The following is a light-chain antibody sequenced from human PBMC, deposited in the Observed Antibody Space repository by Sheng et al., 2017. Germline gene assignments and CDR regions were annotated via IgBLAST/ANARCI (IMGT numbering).Light chain of an antibody. V-gene: IGLV3-21*02. CDR3: QMWGGXSPLPYV. J-gene: IGLJ1*01. CDR2: DDD. Sequence: SYELTQPPSVSVAPGQTASITCVGNNLGGVGVHWYQQRPGQAPVLVVYDDDDRPSGIPERFSGSISGNTATLTISRVEAGDEADYYCQMWGGXSPLPYVFGTGTKVSV. CDR1: NLGGVG.